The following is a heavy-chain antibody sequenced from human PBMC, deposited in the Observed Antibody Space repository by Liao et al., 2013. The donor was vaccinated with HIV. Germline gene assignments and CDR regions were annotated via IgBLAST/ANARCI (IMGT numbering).Heavy chain of an antibody. Sequence: QVQLQESGPGLVKSSETLSLTCTVSGGSISGFYWSWIRQSPGRGLEWIGYIYYTGITNYNPSLKGRGTISIDTSKSQFSLELSSATAADTAVYYCSRGGSGYYFDYWGQGRLVSVTA. CDR1: GGSISGFY. D-gene: IGHD2-15*01. CDR2: IYYTGIT. CDR3: SRGGSGYYFDY. J-gene: IGHJ4*02. V-gene: IGHV4-59*01.